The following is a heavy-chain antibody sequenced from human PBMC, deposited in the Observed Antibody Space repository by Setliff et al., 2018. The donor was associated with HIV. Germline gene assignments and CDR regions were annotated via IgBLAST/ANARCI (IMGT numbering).Heavy chain of an antibody. Sequence: SETLSLTCTASGGSISSTSYYWAWIRQPPRKGLEWIGSIYHSGSTYYNPSLKSRVTISVDTSKNQFSLKLSSVTAADTAVYYCARMGIVVVVAAPNWYFDLWGRGTLVTVSS. CDR3: ARMGIVVVVAAPNWYFDL. D-gene: IGHD2-15*01. CDR1: GGSISSTSYY. J-gene: IGHJ2*01. CDR2: IYHSGST. V-gene: IGHV4-39*07.